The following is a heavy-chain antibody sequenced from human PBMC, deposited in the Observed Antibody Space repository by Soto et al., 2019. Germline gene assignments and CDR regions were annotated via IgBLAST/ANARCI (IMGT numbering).Heavy chain of an antibody. CDR2: IYYSGST. CDR3: ARPIEGHFDY. CDR1: GGSISSSSYY. Sequence: SETLSLTCTVSGGSISSSSYYWGWIRQPPGKGLEWIGSIYYSGSTYYNPSLKSRVTISVDTSKNQFSLKLSSVTAADTAVYYCARPIEGHFDYWGQGTLVTVSS. V-gene: IGHV4-39*01. J-gene: IGHJ4*02.